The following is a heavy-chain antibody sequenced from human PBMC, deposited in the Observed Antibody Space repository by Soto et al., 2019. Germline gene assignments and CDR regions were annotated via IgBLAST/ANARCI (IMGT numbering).Heavy chain of an antibody. J-gene: IGHJ1*01. CDR1: GFTFRSYV. D-gene: IGHD3-16*01. V-gene: IGHV3-30*05. CDR3: ARWGTTGGLDV. CDR2: TSYDGSAK. Sequence: QVQLVESGGGVVQPGTSLRVSCVGSGFTFRSYVIHWVRQAPGKGLEWVALTSYDGSAKYYDDSVRGRFTISRDNSRNTVDLQRDSRRLDGTALYYCARWGTTGGLDVWGQGTLVSVSS.